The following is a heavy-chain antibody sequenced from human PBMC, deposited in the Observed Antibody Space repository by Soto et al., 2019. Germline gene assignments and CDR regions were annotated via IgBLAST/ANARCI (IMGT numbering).Heavy chain of an antibody. D-gene: IGHD1-26*01. CDR2: IKQDGSEK. V-gene: IGHV3-7*01. CDR1: GFTFSSYW. Sequence: GGSLRLSCAASGFTFSSYWMSWVRQAPGKGLEWVANIKQDGSEKYYVDSVKGRFTISRDNAKNSLYLQMNSLRAEDTAVYYCASSGRGELLGDYYYYYGMDVWGQGTTVTVSS. CDR3: ASSGRGELLGDYYYYYGMDV. J-gene: IGHJ6*02.